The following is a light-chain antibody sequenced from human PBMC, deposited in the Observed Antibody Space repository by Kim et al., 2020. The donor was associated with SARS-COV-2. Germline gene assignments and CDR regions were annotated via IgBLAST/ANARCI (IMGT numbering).Light chain of an antibody. CDR2: PAS. CDR1: QDSTNY. Sequence: DIQLTQSPSVLSASVGDRVTITCRASQDSTNYLAWYQQKPGKAPKLLIFPASTLQSGVPSRFSGSGSGTEFTLTISSLQPEDFAIYYCQHHNSYPLTFAGGTKVDIK. V-gene: IGKV1-9*01. CDR3: QHHNSYPLT. J-gene: IGKJ4*01.